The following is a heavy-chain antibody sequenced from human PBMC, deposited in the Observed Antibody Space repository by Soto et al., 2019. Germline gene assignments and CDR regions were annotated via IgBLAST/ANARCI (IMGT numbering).Heavy chain of an antibody. CDR1: GGSISSSSYF. V-gene: IGHV4-39*01. D-gene: IGHD2-21*02. J-gene: IGHJ5*02. CDR2: IYYSGST. Sequence: SETLSLTCAVSGGSISSSSYFWGWIRQPPGKGLEWIGSIYYSGSTYYNPSLKSRVTVSVDTSKNQFSLKLSSVTAADTAVYYCARHPSDFWFDPWGQGTLVT. CDR3: ARHPSDFWFDP.